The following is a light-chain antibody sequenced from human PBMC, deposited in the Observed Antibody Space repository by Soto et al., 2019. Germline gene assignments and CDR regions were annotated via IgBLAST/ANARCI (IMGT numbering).Light chain of an antibody. V-gene: IGKV1-9*01. J-gene: IGKJ2*01. CDR2: GAS. CDR1: QGISSY. CDR3: QQLDRFPYT. Sequence: DIPLTQSPSFLSASVGDRVTITCRASQGISSYLAWYQQIPGKAPKLLIYGASTLHSGVPSRFSGSRSGTEFTLTISSLQPEDFATYYCQQLDRFPYTFGQGTKLEIK.